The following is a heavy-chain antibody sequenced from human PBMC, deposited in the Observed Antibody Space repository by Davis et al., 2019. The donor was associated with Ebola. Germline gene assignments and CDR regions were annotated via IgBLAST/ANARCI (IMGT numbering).Heavy chain of an antibody. V-gene: IGHV1-2*06. CDR3: ARLGYYGSGGYGMDV. D-gene: IGHD3-10*01. CDR1: GYTFTGHY. Sequence: ASVPVSCKASGYTFTGHYMHWVRQAPGQGLEWMGRINPNSGGTNYAQKFQGRVTMTRDTSISTAYMELSRLRSDDTAVYYCARLGYYGSGGYGMDVWGKGTTVTVS. CDR2: INPNSGGT. J-gene: IGHJ6*04.